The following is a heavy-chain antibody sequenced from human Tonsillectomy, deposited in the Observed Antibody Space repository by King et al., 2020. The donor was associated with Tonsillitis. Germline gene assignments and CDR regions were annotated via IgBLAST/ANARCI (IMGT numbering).Heavy chain of an antibody. J-gene: IGHJ4*02. D-gene: IGHD5-18*01. Sequence: VQLQESGPGLVKPSETLSLTCTVSGGSISSYYWSWIRQPPGKGLEWIAYIYYSGTTNYNPSLRSRVTISVDTSKNQFSLKLSSVTAADTAVYFCASLRGFSRFDYWGQGTLVTVSS. CDR2: IYYSGTT. V-gene: IGHV4-59*08. CDR1: GGSISSYY. CDR3: ASLRGFSRFDY.